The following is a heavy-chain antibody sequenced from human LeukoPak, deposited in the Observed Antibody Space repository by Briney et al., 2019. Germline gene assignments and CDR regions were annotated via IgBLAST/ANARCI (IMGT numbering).Heavy chain of an antibody. CDR1: GGSISSYY. D-gene: IGHD6-13*01. CDR2: IYYSGST. V-gene: IGHV4-59*08. Sequence: SETLSLTCTVSGGSISSYYWSWIRQPPGKGLEWIGYIYYSGSTNYNPSLKRRVTISVDTSKNQFSLKLSSVTAADTAVYYCARHPTIAAAGTFWFDPWGQGTLVTVSS. J-gene: IGHJ5*02. CDR3: ARHPTIAAAGTFWFDP.